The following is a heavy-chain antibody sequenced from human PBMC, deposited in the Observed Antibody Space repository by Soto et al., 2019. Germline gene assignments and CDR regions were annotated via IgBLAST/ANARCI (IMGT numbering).Heavy chain of an antibody. Sequence: PGGSLRLSCAASGFTFSSYGMHWVRQAPGKGLEWVAVIWYDGSNKYYADSVKGRFTISRDNSKNTLYLQMNSLRAEDTAVYYCARDPSPWDYLAAAGIGWFDPWGQGTLVTVSS. CDR1: GFTFSSYG. CDR3: ARDPSPWDYLAAAGIGWFDP. V-gene: IGHV3-33*01. D-gene: IGHD6-13*01. CDR2: IWYDGSNK. J-gene: IGHJ5*02.